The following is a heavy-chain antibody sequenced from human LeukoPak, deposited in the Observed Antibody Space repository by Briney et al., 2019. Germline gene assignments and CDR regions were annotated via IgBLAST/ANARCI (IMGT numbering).Heavy chain of an antibody. CDR1: GFTFSNSW. CDR2: MNSDGSIT. Sequence: GSLRLSCAASGFTFSNSWMHWIRQVPGKGLLWVSRMNSDGSITNYADSVKGRFTISRDNARNTLYLQIHTLTVEDTAVYYCARAGSFRFDYWGQGTLVTVSS. CDR3: ARAGSFRFDY. J-gene: IGHJ4*02. D-gene: IGHD1-14*01. V-gene: IGHV3-74*01.